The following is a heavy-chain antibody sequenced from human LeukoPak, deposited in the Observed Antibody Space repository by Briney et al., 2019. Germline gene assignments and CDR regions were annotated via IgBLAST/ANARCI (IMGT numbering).Heavy chain of an antibody. J-gene: IGHJ6*02. V-gene: IGHV3-69-1*01. Sequence: GGSLRLSCAASGFTFSNYWMNWVRQAPGKGLEWVSYISSSSTIYYADSVKGRFTISRDNAKNSLYLQMNSLRAEDTAVYYCARDGWRGGSTTYYGMDVWGQGTTVTVSS. CDR3: ARDGWRGGSTTYYGMDV. CDR2: ISSSSTI. CDR1: GFTFSNYW. D-gene: IGHD2-2*01.